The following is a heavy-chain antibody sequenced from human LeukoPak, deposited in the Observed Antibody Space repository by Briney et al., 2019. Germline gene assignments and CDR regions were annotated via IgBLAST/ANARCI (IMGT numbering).Heavy chain of an antibody. CDR2: IKYDGSYA. CDR1: GFTFSRNW. Sequence: GGSLRLSCAASGFTFSRNWMHWVRLGSGKGLVWVSRIKYDGSYANYADSVKGRFTISRDNAKNSLYLQMNSLRAEDTAVYYCAREFVYYYDSSGYYLDYWGQGTLVTVSS. J-gene: IGHJ4*02. CDR3: AREFVYYYDSSGYYLDY. V-gene: IGHV3-74*01. D-gene: IGHD3-22*01.